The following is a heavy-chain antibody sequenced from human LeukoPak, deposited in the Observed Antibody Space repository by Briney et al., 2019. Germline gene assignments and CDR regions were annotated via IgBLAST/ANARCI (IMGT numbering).Heavy chain of an antibody. D-gene: IGHD4-23*01. V-gene: IGHV4-34*01. CDR2: IYHSGSP. CDR3: ARDLLNEGNHLDY. Sequence: SETLSLTCAVYGGSFSGYYWSWIRQPPGKGLEWIGEIYHSGSPNYNPSLKSRVTISVDKSRNHFSLNLSSVTAADTAVYYCARDLLNEGNHLDYWGQGTLVTVSS. CDR1: GGSFSGYY. J-gene: IGHJ4*02.